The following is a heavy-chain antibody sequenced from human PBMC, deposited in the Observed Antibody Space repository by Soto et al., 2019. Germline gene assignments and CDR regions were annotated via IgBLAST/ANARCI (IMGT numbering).Heavy chain of an antibody. J-gene: IGHJ6*03. V-gene: IGHV3-23*01. CDR2: LSGSGTST. Sequence: GGSLRLSCAASGFTFSNYAMSWVRQAPGKGLEWVSALSGSGTSTYYADSVKGRFSISRDNSRNTLYLHMNSLRAEDTAVYYCAKGSYANYYYMDVWGQGTTVTVSS. CDR3: AKGSYANYYYMDV. D-gene: IGHD3-16*01. CDR1: GFTFSNYA.